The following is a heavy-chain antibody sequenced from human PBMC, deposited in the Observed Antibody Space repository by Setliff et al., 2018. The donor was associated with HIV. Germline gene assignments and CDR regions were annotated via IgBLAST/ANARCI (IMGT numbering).Heavy chain of an antibody. CDR1: DYSISTNEW. CDR2: ISNSGKT. CDR3: ARSSRGYCSGGSCYGFDP. Sequence: SETLSLTCAVSDYSISTNEWWGWIRQPPGKGLAWIGYISNSGKTYYNPSLNSRVTLSADTSKNQFSLKLNSVTAADTAVYYCARSSRGYCSGGSCYGFDPWGQGNLVTVSS. D-gene: IGHD2-15*01. J-gene: IGHJ5*02. V-gene: IGHV4-28*01.